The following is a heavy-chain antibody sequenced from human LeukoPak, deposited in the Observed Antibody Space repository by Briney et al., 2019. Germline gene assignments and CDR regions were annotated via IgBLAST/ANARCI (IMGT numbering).Heavy chain of an antibody. V-gene: IGHV4-61*05. Sequence: SETLSLTCTVSGVSISTSRYYWGWIRQPPGKGLEWIGYIYYSGSTNYNPSLKSRVTILVDTSKNQFSLKLSSVTAADTAVYFCARGGVGATDHPHDYWGQGTLVTVSS. CDR1: GVSISTSRYY. D-gene: IGHD1-26*01. CDR2: IYYSGST. J-gene: IGHJ4*02. CDR3: ARGGVGATDHPHDY.